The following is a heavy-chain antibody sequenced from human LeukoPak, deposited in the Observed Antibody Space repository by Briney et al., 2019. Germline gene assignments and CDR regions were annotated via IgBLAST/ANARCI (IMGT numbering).Heavy chain of an antibody. CDR2: ISSSSSYI. CDR3: ARDSRSTFDYFDY. CDR1: GFTFSSYS. D-gene: IGHD3-16*01. V-gene: IGHV3-21*01. Sequence: GGSLRLSCAASGFTFSSYSMTWVRQAPGKGLEWVSSISSSSSYIYYADSVKGRFTISRDNAKNSLYLQMNSLRAEDTAVYYCARDSRSTFDYFDYWGQGTLVTVSS. J-gene: IGHJ4*02.